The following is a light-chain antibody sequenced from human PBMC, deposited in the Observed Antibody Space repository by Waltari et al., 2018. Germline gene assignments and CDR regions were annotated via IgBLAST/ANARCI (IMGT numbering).Light chain of an antibody. CDR1: QSVSSD. V-gene: IGKV3-15*01. Sequence: EVVMTQSPATLSVSPGERVTLSCRASQSVSSDLAWCQKKPGQAPRLLIHDASTRATGIPVSFSGSWSGTDFTLTITNIQSEDFAVYFCQQYDIWPPLTFGQGTLLDIK. J-gene: IGKJ5*01. CDR2: DAS. CDR3: QQYDIWPPLT.